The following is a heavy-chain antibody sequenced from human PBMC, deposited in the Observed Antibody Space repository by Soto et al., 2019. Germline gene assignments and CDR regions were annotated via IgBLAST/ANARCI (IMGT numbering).Heavy chain of an antibody. D-gene: IGHD5-12*01. Sequence: SETLSLTCAVSGYSISSGCFWCWIRQPPGKGLEWIANMYHDGNTHYNPSLKSRVTMSVDTSKNQFSLKPNSVTAADTAVYYCARESYSGYHSYDYWGQGILVTVS. V-gene: IGHV4-38-2*02. CDR1: GYSISSGCF. CDR2: MYHDGNT. J-gene: IGHJ4*02. CDR3: ARESYSGYHSYDY.